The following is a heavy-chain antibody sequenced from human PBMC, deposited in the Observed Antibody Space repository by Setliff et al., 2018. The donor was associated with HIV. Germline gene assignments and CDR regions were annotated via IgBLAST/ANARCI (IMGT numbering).Heavy chain of an antibody. CDR3: ARGDTYYHDRSGYVKSALDAFDI. J-gene: IGHJ3*02. D-gene: IGHD3-22*01. CDR1: GYSISSNNW. Sequence: SETLSLTCVVSGYSISSNNWWGWIRQPPGKGLEWIGYIYYSGSTNYNPSLKSRVTISVDMSKNQFSLKLNSVTAADTAVYHCARGDTYYHDRSGYVKSALDAFDIWGRGTMVTVSS. V-gene: IGHV4-28*03. CDR2: IYYSGST.